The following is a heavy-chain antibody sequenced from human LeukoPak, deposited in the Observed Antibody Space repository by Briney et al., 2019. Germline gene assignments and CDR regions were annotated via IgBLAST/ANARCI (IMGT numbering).Heavy chain of an antibody. D-gene: IGHD4-17*01. CDR2: IYISGTT. CDR3: ARGCDFGNC. CDR1: GGSISTYY. Sequence: SETLSHTCTVSGGSISTYYWSWIRQPPGKGLEWIGYIYISGTTNYNPSLKSRVTMSVDTSKNQLSMKLSSVTAADTAVYYCARGCDFGNCWGQGTLVTVSS. V-gene: IGHV4-59*01. J-gene: IGHJ4*02.